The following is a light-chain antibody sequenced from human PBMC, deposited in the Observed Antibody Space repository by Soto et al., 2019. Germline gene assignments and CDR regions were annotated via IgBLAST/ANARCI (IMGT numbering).Light chain of an antibody. Sequence: RSQTQYCMSRSVGDTVTISCRASQSINAYLNWYQPIPGKAPKFLIFAPSTLQSGVPARFSFSGSKTDFALTLSSRQPGDCATYNCQHTYYAPGTVSAGTKVAIK. J-gene: IGKJ3*01. CDR3: QHTYYAPGT. CDR1: QSINAY. V-gene: IGKV1-39*01. CDR2: APS.